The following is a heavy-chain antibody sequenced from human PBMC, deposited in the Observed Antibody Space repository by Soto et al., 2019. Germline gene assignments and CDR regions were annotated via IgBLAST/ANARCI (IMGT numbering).Heavy chain of an antibody. Sequence: EASVKVSCKASGGTFSSYAISWVRQAPGQGLEWMGGIIPIFGTANYAQKFQGRVTITADESTSTAYMELSSLRSEDTAVYYCARGLYCSGGSCYSRWFDPWGQGTLVTVSS. J-gene: IGHJ5*02. V-gene: IGHV1-69*13. CDR3: ARGLYCSGGSCYSRWFDP. CDR1: GGTFSSYA. CDR2: IIPIFGTA. D-gene: IGHD2-15*01.